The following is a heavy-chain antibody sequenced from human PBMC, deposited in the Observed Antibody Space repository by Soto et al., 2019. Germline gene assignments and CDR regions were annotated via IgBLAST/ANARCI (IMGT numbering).Heavy chain of an antibody. D-gene: IGHD2-15*01. V-gene: IGHV3-48*02. CDR2: ISSSSSTI. J-gene: IGHJ6*02. CDR3: ARGYCSGGSCYSPYYYYYYGMDV. CDR1: GFTFSSYS. Sequence: EVQLMESGGGLVQPGGSLRLSCAASGFTFSSYSMNWVRQAPGKGLEWVSYISSSSSTIYYADSVKGRFTISRDNAKNSLYLQMNSLRDEDTAVYYCARGYCSGGSCYSPYYYYYYGMDVWGQRTTVTVSS.